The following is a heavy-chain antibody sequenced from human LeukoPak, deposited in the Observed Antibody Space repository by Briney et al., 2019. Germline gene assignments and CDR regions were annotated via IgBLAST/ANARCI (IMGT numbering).Heavy chain of an antibody. Sequence: SETLSLTCAVYGGSFSGYYWSWIRQPPGKGLEWIGEINHSGSTNYNPSLKSRVTISVDTSKNQFSLKLSSVTAADTAVYYCARAVVVVAATPGRHFDYWGQGTLGTVSS. V-gene: IGHV4-34*01. CDR2: INHSGST. D-gene: IGHD2-15*01. CDR1: GGSFSGYY. CDR3: ARAVVVVAATPGRHFDY. J-gene: IGHJ4*02.